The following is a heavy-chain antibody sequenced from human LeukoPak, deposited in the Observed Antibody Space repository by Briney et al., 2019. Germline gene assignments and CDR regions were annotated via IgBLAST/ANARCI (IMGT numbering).Heavy chain of an antibody. D-gene: IGHD6-19*01. CDR2: IYYSGST. Sequence: SETLSLTCTVSGGSISSYYWGWIRQPPGKGLEWIGSIYYSGSTYYNPSLKSRVTISVDTSKNQFSLKLSSVTAADTAVYYCARSIAVAGYYYYYYMDVWGKGTTVTISS. V-gene: IGHV4-39*01. CDR3: ARSIAVAGYYYYYYMDV. CDR1: GGSISSYY. J-gene: IGHJ6*03.